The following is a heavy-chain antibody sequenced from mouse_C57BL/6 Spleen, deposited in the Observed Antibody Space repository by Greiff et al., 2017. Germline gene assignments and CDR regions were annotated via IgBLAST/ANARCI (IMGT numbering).Heavy chain of an antibody. CDR1: GYAFSSYW. Sequence: VQLQQSGAELVKPGASVKISCKASGYAFSSYWMNWVKQRPGKGLEWIGQIYPGDGDTNYNGKFKGKATLTADKSSSTAYRQLSSLTSEVSAVYFCASYGSPYAMDYWGQGTSVTVSS. V-gene: IGHV1-80*01. CDR2: IYPGDGDT. J-gene: IGHJ4*01. D-gene: IGHD1-1*01. CDR3: ASYGSPYAMDY.